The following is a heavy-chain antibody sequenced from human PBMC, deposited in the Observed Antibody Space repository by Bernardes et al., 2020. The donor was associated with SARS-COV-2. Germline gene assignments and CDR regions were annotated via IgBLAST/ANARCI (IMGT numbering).Heavy chain of an antibody. J-gene: IGHJ6*03. Sequence: SETLSLTCTVSGGSISSYYWSWIRQPPGKGLEWIGYIYYSGSTNSNPSLKSRVTISVDTSKNQFSLKLSSVTAADTAVYYCARHRPAWSGYYTDYYYYYMDVWGKGTTVTVSS. CDR2: IYYSGST. CDR1: GGSISSYY. CDR3: ARHRPAWSGYYTDYYYYYMDV. V-gene: IGHV4-59*08. D-gene: IGHD3-3*01.